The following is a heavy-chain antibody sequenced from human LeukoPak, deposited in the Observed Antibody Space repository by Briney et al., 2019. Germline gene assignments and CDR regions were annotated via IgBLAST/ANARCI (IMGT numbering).Heavy chain of an antibody. V-gene: IGHV4-59*01. CDR2: IYYSGST. Sequence: PSETLSLTCTVSGVSISSYYWSWIRQPPGKGLEWIGYIYYSGSTNYNPSLKSRVTISLDTSKNLFSLNLSSVTAADTAVYYCARKSFHTSSYDYWGQGTLVTVSS. D-gene: IGHD2-2*01. CDR3: ARKSFHTSSYDY. CDR1: GVSISSYY. J-gene: IGHJ4*02.